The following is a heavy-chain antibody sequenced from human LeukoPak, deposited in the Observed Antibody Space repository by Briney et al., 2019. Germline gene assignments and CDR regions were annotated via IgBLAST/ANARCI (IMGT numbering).Heavy chain of an antibody. CDR1: GYIFTSYW. CDR3: ARFKFGYCSGGSCYSGWFDH. V-gene: IGHV5-51*01. D-gene: IGHD2-15*01. Sequence: GESLKISCKGSGYIFTSYWIGWVRPMPGKGLEWMGIIYPGDSDTIYSPSFQGQVTISADKSISTAYLQWSSLKASDTAMYYCARFKFGYCSGGSCYSGWFDHWGQGTLVTVSS. CDR2: IYPGDSDT. J-gene: IGHJ5*02.